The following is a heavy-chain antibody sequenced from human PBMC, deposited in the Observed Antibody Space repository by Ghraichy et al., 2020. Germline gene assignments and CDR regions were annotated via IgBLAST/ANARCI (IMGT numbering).Heavy chain of an antibody. J-gene: IGHJ4*02. V-gene: IGHV3-30*04. D-gene: IGHD1-26*01. CDR3: ARYSGSYSYFDY. Sequence: LSLTCAASGFTFSSYAIHWVRQAPGEGLEWVALISYGGNNKYYADSVKGRFTISRDISKNTLYLQMNSLRAEDPAVYYCARYSGSYSYFDYWGQGTLVTVSS. CDR2: ISYGGNNK. CDR1: GFTFSSYA.